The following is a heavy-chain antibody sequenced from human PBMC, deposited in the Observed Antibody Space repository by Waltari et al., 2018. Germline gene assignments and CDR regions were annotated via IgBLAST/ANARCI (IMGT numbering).Heavy chain of an antibody. J-gene: IGHJ4*02. V-gene: IGHV4-59*01. CDR3: ARVAAVGLWSETSYYFDY. CDR1: GGSISSYY. CDR2: IYYSGST. D-gene: IGHD3-10*01. Sequence: QVQLQESGPGLVKPSETLSLTCTVSGGSISSYYWSWIRQPPGKGLEWIGYIYYSGSTNYNPSLKSRVTISVDTSKNQFSLKLSSVTAADTAVYYCARVAAVGLWSETSYYFDYWGQGTLVTVSS.